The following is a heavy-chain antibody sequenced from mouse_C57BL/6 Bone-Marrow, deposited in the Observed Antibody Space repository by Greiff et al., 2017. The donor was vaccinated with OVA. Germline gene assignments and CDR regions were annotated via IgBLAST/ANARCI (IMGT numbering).Heavy chain of an antibody. Sequence: VQLQQSGAELARPGASVKLSCKASGYTFTSYGISWVKQRTGQGLEWIGEIYPRSGNTSYNEKFKGKATLTADTSSSTAYMELRSLTSEDSAVYFCARRWLLLPYYFDYWGQGTTLTVSS. CDR2: IYPRSGNT. CDR1: GYTFTSYG. J-gene: IGHJ2*01. V-gene: IGHV1-81*01. CDR3: ARRWLLLPYYFDY. D-gene: IGHD2-3*01.